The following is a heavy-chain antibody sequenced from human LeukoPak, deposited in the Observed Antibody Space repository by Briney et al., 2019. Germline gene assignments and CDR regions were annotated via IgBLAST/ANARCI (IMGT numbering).Heavy chain of an antibody. D-gene: IGHD6-19*01. CDR2: IYHSGST. J-gene: IGHJ4*02. Sequence: SETLSLTCTVSGGSVSSGSYYWSWIRQPPGKGLEWIGYIYHSGSTNYNPSLKSRVTISVDTSKNQFSLKLSSVTAADTAVYYCARGGWYLDYWGQGTLVTVSS. CDR3: ARGGWYLDY. V-gene: IGHV4-61*01. CDR1: GGSVSSGSYY.